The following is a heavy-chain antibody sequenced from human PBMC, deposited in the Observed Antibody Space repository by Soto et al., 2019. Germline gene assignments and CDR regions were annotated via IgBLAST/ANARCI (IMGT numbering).Heavy chain of an antibody. Sequence: SETLSLTCTVSGGSISSYYWSWIRQPPGKGLEWIGYIYYSGSTNYNPSLKSRVTISVDTSKNQFSLKLSSVTAADTAVYYGARGTVRGADAFDIWGEGTMVTVAS. CDR2: IYYSGST. CDR3: ARGTVRGADAFDI. CDR1: GGSISSYY. V-gene: IGHV4-59*01. D-gene: IGHD3-10*01. J-gene: IGHJ3*02.